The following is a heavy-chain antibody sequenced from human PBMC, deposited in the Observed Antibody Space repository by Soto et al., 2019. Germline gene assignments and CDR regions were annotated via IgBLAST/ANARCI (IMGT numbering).Heavy chain of an antibody. J-gene: IGHJ4*02. CDR1: GFTFSRYG. CDR3: AKEVGHTYGWPLDD. D-gene: IGHD5-18*01. V-gene: IGHV3-30*18. Sequence: GGSLRLSCAASGFTFSRYGMHWIRQAPGKGPGWVAVISYDGSIQKYGNSVKGRFTISRDNSKNTVYLQMTSLRGEDTAVYYCAKEVGHTYGWPLDDWGQGTLVTVSS. CDR2: ISYDGSIQ.